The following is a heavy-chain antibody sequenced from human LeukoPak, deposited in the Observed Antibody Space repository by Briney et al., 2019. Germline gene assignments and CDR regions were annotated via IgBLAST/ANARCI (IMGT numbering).Heavy chain of an antibody. CDR3: ARDSRYDSSGHAP. Sequence: SETLSLTCTVSGYSISSGYYWGWIRQPPGKGLEWIGSIYHSGSTYYNPSLKSRVTISVDTSKSQFSLKLTSVTAADTAVYFCARDSRYDSSGHAPWGQGSLVTVSS. CDR1: GYSISSGYY. D-gene: IGHD3-22*01. CDR2: IYHSGST. J-gene: IGHJ5*02. V-gene: IGHV4-38-2*02.